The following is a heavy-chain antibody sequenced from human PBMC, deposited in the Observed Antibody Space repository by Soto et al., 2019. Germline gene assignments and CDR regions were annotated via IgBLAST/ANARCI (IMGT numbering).Heavy chain of an antibody. CDR1: GFTFNNYA. D-gene: IGHD2-8*01. CDR2: ISPNGDST. CDR3: AKVRLTDYLRYAHHL. V-gene: IGHV3-23*01. Sequence: GGSLRLSCAASGFTFNNYAMNWVRQAPGRGLEWVSIISPNGDSTYYADSVKGRFTISRDNSQNTVFLQMNSLRAEDTAIYFCAKVRLTDYLRYAHHLWGQGTLVTVSS. J-gene: IGHJ3*01.